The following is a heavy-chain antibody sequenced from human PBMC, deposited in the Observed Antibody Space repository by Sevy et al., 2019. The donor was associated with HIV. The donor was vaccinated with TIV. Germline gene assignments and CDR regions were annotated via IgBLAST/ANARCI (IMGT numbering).Heavy chain of an antibody. D-gene: IGHD2-15*01. J-gene: IGHJ5*02. CDR3: ARDRVQYWGEGWFDP. CDR1: GSTFSNYG. CDR2: ISPFNNKT. Sequence: ASVKVSCKASGSTFSNYGISWVRQAPGQGLEWMGWISPFNNKTNYAQKFQGRVSLTSDTSATTAYMEVTSLRSDDTAVYYCARDRVQYWGEGWFDPWGHGTLVTVSS. V-gene: IGHV1-18*01.